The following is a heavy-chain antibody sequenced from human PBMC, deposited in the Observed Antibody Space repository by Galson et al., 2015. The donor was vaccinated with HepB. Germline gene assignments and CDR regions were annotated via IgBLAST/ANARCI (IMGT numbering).Heavy chain of an antibody. CDR2: ISAYSGNT. Sequence: SVKVSCKASGYTFNNYGISWVRQAPGQGLEWMGWISAYSGNTDYAQKFQGRVTMTTDTSTSTAYMEVRSLRSDDTALYYCARDPRLHFTYGFDIWGQGTMVTVSS. V-gene: IGHV1-18*01. CDR3: ARDPRLHFTYGFDI. CDR1: GYTFNNYG. J-gene: IGHJ3*02.